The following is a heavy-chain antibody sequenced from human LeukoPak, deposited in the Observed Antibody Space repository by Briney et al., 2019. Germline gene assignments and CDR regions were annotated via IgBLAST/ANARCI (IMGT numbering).Heavy chain of an antibody. V-gene: IGHV3-30*18. CDR3: AKDVLVFGVVTMYYFDY. Sequence: GGSLRLSCAASGFTFSSYGMHWVRQAPGKGLEWVAVISYDGSNKYYADSVKGRFTISRDNSKNTVHLQMNSLRAEDTAVYYCAKDVLVFGVVTMYYFDYWGQGTLVTVSS. J-gene: IGHJ4*02. D-gene: IGHD3-3*01. CDR1: GFTFSSYG. CDR2: ISYDGSNK.